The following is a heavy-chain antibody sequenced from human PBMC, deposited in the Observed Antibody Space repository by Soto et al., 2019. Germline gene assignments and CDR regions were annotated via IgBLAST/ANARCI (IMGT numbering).Heavy chain of an antibody. CDR1: GFTFSSYA. CDR2: ISYDGSNK. J-gene: IGHJ4*02. D-gene: IGHD6-13*01. CDR3: ARNLLAAAGTSADY. Sequence: GGSLRLSCAASGFTFSSYAMHWVRQAPGKGLEWVAVISYDGSNKYYADSVKGRFTISRDNSKNTLYLQMNSLRAEDTAVYYCARNLLAAAGTSADYWGQGTLVTVSS. V-gene: IGHV3-30-3*01.